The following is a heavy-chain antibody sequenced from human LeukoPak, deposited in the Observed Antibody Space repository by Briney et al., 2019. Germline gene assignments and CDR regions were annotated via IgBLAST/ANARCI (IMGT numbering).Heavy chain of an antibody. CDR2: ISSNGAIT. CDR3: AKERGIAAFDY. V-gene: IGHV3-23*01. Sequence: GGSLRLSCAASGFTFSSYAMSWVRQAPGKGQEWVSAISSNGAITYYLDSVKGRFTISRDNSRRTLFLQMNSLRAEDTAVYYCAKERGIAAFDYWGQGTLAIVSS. D-gene: IGHD6-25*01. J-gene: IGHJ4*02. CDR1: GFTFSSYA.